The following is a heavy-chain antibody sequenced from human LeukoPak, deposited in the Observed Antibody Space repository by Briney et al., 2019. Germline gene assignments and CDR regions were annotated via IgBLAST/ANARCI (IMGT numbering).Heavy chain of an antibody. CDR1: GFTVSSNY. J-gene: IGHJ4*02. CDR3: ATGFVSKLWFGELLNPFDY. CDR2: IYSGGST. Sequence: GGSLRLSCAASGFTVSSNYMSWVRQAPGKGLEWVSVIYSGGSTYYADSVKGRFTISRDNSKNTLYLQMNSLRAEDTAVYYCATGFVSKLWFGELLNPFDYWGQGTLVTVSS. V-gene: IGHV3-66*01. D-gene: IGHD3-10*01.